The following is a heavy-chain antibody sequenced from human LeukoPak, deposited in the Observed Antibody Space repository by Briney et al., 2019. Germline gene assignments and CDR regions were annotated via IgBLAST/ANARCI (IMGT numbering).Heavy chain of an antibody. CDR1: GGSISSYY. V-gene: IGHV4-4*07. CDR2: IYTSGST. D-gene: IGHD3-22*01. J-gene: IGHJ2*01. CDR3: ARDRPHYDSSGYTYWYFDL. Sequence: SETLSLTCTVSGGSISSYYWSWIRQPAGKGLEWIGRIYTSGSTTQNPSLKSRVTMSVDTSKNQFSLKLSSVTAADTAVYYCARDRPHYDSSGYTYWYFDLWGRGTLVTVSS.